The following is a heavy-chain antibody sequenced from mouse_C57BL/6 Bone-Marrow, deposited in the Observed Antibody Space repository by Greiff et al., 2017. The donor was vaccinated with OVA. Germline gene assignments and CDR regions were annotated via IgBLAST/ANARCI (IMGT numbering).Heavy chain of an antibody. CDR1: GYTFTSYW. D-gene: IGHD1-1*01. CDR2: IDPSDSYT. V-gene: IGHV1-69*01. Sequence: QVQLQQPGAELVMPGASVKLSCKASGYTFTSYWMHWVKQRPGQGLEWIGEIDPSDSYTNYNQKFKGKSTLTVDKSSSTAYMQLSSLTSEDSAVYYWARDSTVVYYYAMDYWGQGTSVTVSS. CDR3: ARDSTVVYYYAMDY. J-gene: IGHJ4*01.